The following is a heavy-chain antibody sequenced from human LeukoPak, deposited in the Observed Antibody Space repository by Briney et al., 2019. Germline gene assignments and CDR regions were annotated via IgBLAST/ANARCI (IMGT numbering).Heavy chain of an antibody. Sequence: ASVTVSCKASGYTFTGYYMHWVRQAPGQGLEWMGWINPNSGGTNYAQKFQGRVTMTRDTSISTAYMELSRLRSDDTAVYYCARGSVIYGAFDIWGQGTMVTVSS. CDR1: GYTFTGYY. CDR2: INPNSGGT. V-gene: IGHV1-2*02. J-gene: IGHJ3*02. D-gene: IGHD3-10*01. CDR3: ARGSVIYGAFDI.